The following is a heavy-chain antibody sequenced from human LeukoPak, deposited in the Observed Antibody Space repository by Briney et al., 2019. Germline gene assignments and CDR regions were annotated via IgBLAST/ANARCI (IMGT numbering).Heavy chain of an antibody. Sequence: PSETLSLTCSVSGGSIRSYYWSWIRQPPGKGLEWIGYIYYSGSTNYNPSLKSRVTISVDTSKNQFSLKLSSVTAADTAVYYCARGMGTYYYDSSGYLTFDYWGQGTLVTVSS. D-gene: IGHD3-22*01. J-gene: IGHJ4*02. CDR1: GGSIRSYY. V-gene: IGHV4-59*01. CDR3: ARGMGTYYYDSSGYLTFDY. CDR2: IYYSGST.